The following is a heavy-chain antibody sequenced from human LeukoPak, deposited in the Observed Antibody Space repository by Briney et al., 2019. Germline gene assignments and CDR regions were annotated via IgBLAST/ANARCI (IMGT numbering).Heavy chain of an antibody. Sequence: GGTLRLSCAASGFTFSSYGMSWVRQAAGKGLEWVSAISGSGGSTYYADSVKGRFTISRDNSKNTLYLQMNTLRAEDTAVYSCARGADGVSSNSRGWFDPWGQGTLVTVSS. CDR1: GFTFSSYG. V-gene: IGHV3-23*01. CDR3: ARGADGVSSNSRGWFDP. J-gene: IGHJ5*02. CDR2: ISGSGGST. D-gene: IGHD2-15*01.